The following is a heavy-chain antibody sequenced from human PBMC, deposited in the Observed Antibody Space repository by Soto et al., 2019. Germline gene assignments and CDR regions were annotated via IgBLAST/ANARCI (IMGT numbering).Heavy chain of an antibody. Sequence: QVQVVQSGVEVRRPGSSVKVSCKASGDTFKNCVISWVRQPPGQGLEWMGGIIPLFGTTDCAQRFQGRLTITTDESTTTAYMELSRLRSEDTATYYCAAELGFGKLSVVWGQGTTVIVSS. CDR1: GDTFKNCV. V-gene: IGHV1-69*01. D-gene: IGHD3-10*01. CDR2: IIPLFGTT. J-gene: IGHJ6*02. CDR3: AAELGFGKLSVV.